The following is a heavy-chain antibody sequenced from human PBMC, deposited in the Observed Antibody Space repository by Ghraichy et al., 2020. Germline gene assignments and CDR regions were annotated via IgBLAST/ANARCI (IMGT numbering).Heavy chain of an antibody. J-gene: IGHJ4*02. CDR2: IYHSGST. V-gene: IGHV4-30-2*01. Sequence: SQTLSLTCAVSGGSISSGGYSWSWIRQPPGKGLEWIGYIYHSGSTYYNPSLKSRVTISVDRSKNQFSLKLSSVTAADTAVYYCARYGSGGAFYFDYWGQGTLVTVSS. CDR1: GGSISSGGYS. D-gene: IGHD3-10*01. CDR3: ARYGSGGAFYFDY.